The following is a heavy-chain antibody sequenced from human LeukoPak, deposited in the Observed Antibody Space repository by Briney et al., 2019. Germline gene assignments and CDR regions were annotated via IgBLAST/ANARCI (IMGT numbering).Heavy chain of an antibody. D-gene: IGHD3-22*01. J-gene: IGHJ4*02. CDR1: GFTFSSYS. CDR2: ISSSSSTI. Sequence: PGGSLRLSCAASGFTFSSYSMNWVRQAPGKGLEWVSYISSSSSTIYYADSVKGRFTISRDNAKNSLYLQMNSLRAEDTAVYYCARDLYYYDSSGYYLIRHYFDYWGQGTLVTVSS. CDR3: ARDLYYYDSSGYYLIRHYFDY. V-gene: IGHV3-48*01.